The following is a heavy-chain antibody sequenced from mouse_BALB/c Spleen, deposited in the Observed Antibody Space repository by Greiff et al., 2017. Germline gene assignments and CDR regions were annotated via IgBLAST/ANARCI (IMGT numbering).Heavy chain of an antibody. D-gene: IGHD2-3*01. V-gene: IGHV1-7*01. Sequence: QVQLQQSGAELAKPGASVKMSCKASGYTFTSYWMHWVKQRPGQGLEWIGYINPSTGYTEYNQKFKDKATLTADKSSSTAYMQLSSLTSEDSAVYYCGSYDGWVDYWGQGTSVTGSA. CDR3: GSYDGWVDY. J-gene: IGHJ4*01. CDR2: INPSTGYT. CDR1: GYTFTSYW.